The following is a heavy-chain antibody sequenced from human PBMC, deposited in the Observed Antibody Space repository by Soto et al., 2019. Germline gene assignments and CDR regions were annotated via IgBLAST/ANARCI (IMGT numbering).Heavy chain of an antibody. D-gene: IGHD2-8*02. Sequence: QVQLVESGGGVAQPGRSLRLSCAASGFTFSNYAMHWVRQAPGKGLEWVAFISYDGGNKNYADSVKGRFIISRDNSKNTLYVRRNSLRAEDTAVYYCAPLSGVTQPTGGFGIWGQGTMVTVSS. V-gene: IGHV3-30-3*01. CDR2: ISYDGGNK. CDR1: GFTFSNYA. J-gene: IGHJ3*02. CDR3: APLSGVTQPTGGFGI.